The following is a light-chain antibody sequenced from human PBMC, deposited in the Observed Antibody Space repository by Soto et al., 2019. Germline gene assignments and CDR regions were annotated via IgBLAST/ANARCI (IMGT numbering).Light chain of an antibody. V-gene: IGLV2-14*01. Sequence: QSALTKPASVSGSPGQSITISCTGTSRDVGGYNYVSWYQQHPGKAPKLMIYDVSNRPSGVSNRFSGSKSGNTASLTISGLQAEDEADYYCSTYTSSSTLLYLFGTGTKLTVL. CDR2: DVS. CDR3: STYTSSSTLLYL. J-gene: IGLJ1*01. CDR1: SRDVGGYNY.